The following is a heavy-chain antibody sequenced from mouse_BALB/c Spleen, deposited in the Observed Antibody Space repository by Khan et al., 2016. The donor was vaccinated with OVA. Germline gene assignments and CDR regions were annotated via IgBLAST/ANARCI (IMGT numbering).Heavy chain of an antibody. CDR2: INPSNGRT. D-gene: IGHD2-1*01. V-gene: IGHV1S81*02. CDR1: GYTLTRYW. Sequence: QVQLQQSGAELVNPGASVNLSCKASGYTLTRYWMHWVKQRPGQGLEWIGEINPSNGRTNYNEKFKSKATLTVDKSSSTAYMQLSSPTSEDSAVYYCARLLINFDYWGQGTTLTVSS. J-gene: IGHJ2*01. CDR3: ARLLINFDY.